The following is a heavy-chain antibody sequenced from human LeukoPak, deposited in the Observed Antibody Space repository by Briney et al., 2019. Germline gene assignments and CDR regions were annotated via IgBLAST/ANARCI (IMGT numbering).Heavy chain of an antibody. CDR2: IIPIFGTA. Sequence: SVKVSCKASGGTFSSYAISWVRQAPGQGLEWMGGIIPIFGTANYAQKFQGRVTITADESTSTAYMELSSLRSEDTAVYYCARGYFYCSSTSCYPYYFDYWGQGTLVTVSS. CDR3: ARGYFYCSSTSCYPYYFDY. V-gene: IGHV1-69*01. CDR1: GGTFSSYA. D-gene: IGHD2-2*01. J-gene: IGHJ4*02.